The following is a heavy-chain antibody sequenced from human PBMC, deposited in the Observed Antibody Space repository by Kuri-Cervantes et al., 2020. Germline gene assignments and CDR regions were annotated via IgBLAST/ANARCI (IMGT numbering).Heavy chain of an antibody. CDR2: ISGSGGST. D-gene: IGHD3-16*02. V-gene: IGHV3-23*01. CDR1: GFTFSSYA. CDR3: AKDAYDYIWGGYPNTDAFDI. J-gene: IGHJ3*02. Sequence: GGSLRLSCAASGFTFSSYAMSWVRQAPGKGLEWVSAISGSGGSTYYADSVKGRFTISRDNSKNTLYLQMNSLRAEDTAVYYCAKDAYDYIWGGYPNTDAFDIWGQGTMVTVSS.